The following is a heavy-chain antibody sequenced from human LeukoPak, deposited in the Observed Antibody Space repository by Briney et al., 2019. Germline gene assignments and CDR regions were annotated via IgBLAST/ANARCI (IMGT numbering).Heavy chain of an antibody. V-gene: IGHV4-4*07. J-gene: IGHJ4*02. CDR3: ARVGVGVGATYFDY. D-gene: IGHD1-26*01. Sequence: SETLSLTCTVSGGSISSYYWSWIRQPAGKGLEWIGRIYTSGSTNYNPSLKSRVTMSVDASKNQFSLKLSSVTAADTAVYYCARVGVGVGATYFDYWGQGTLVTVSS. CDR2: IYTSGST. CDR1: GGSISSYY.